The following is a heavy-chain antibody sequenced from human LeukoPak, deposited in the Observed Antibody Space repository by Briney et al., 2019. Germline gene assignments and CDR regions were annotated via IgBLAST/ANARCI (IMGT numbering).Heavy chain of an antibody. D-gene: IGHD3-10*02. CDR2: MNPNSGNT. CDR1: GGTFSSYA. Sequence: ASVKVSCKASGGTFSSYAISWVRQATGQGLEWMGWMNPNSGNTGYAQKFQGRVTMTRNTSISTAYMELSSLGSEDTAVYYCARGPSVSGGYWFDPWGQGTLVTVSS. J-gene: IGHJ5*02. CDR3: ARGPSVSGGYWFDP. V-gene: IGHV1-8*02.